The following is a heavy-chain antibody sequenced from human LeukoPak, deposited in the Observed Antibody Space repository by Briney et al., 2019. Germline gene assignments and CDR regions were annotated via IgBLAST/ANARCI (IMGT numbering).Heavy chain of an antibody. V-gene: IGHV3-30*02. CDR2: IRFGGSIK. Sequence: TGGSLRLSCAASGFTFSDYGMVWVRQAPGKGLEWVAFIRFGGSIKYYTDSVKDRFTVSRDNFKNTLYLQMNSLRAEDTAVYYCARVTYGSGTYGAFDYWGQGTLVTVSS. D-gene: IGHD3-10*01. CDR3: ARVTYGSGTYGAFDY. CDR1: GFTFSDYG. J-gene: IGHJ4*02.